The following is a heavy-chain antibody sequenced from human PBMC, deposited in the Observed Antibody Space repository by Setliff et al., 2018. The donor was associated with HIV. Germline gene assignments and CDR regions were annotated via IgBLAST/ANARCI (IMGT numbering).Heavy chain of an antibody. J-gene: IGHJ6*03. CDR1: GYTLTELS. Sequence: VASVKVSCKVSGYTLTELSMHWVRQAPGKGLEWMGNFDPKDGETIYAQKFQGRVTMTEDTSTDTAYMELSSLRSEDTAVYYCATDGKQQVATVDHYYMDVWGKGTTVTVSS. CDR3: ATDGKQQVATVDHYYMDV. V-gene: IGHV1-24*01. CDR2: FDPKDGET. D-gene: IGHD6-13*01.